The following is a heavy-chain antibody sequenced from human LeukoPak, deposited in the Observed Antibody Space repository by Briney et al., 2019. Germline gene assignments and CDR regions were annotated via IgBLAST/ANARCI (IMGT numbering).Heavy chain of an antibody. CDR3: ARDLDGYRSGNGA. CDR2: IWYDGSNK. D-gene: IGHD2-2*03. J-gene: IGHJ5*02. Sequence: GGSLRLSCAASGFTFSSYGMHWVRQAPGKGLEWVAVIWYDGSNKYYADSVKGRFTISRDNSKNTLYLQMNSLRAEDTAVYYCARDLDGYRSGNGAWGQGTLVTVSS. CDR1: GFTFSSYG. V-gene: IGHV3-33*01.